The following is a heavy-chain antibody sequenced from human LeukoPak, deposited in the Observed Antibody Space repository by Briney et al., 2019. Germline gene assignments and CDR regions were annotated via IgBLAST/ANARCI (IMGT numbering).Heavy chain of an antibody. D-gene: IGHD6-19*01. V-gene: IGHV3-30*02. CDR3: AKDPRAYSSGPTRFDP. Sequence: GGSLRLSCAASGFTFSSYGMHWVRQAPGKGLEWVAFIRYDGSNKYYADSVKGRFTISRDNSKNTLYLQMNSLRAEDTAVYYCAKDPRAYSSGPTRFDPWGQGTLVTVSS. CDR1: GFTFSSYG. J-gene: IGHJ5*02. CDR2: IRYDGSNK.